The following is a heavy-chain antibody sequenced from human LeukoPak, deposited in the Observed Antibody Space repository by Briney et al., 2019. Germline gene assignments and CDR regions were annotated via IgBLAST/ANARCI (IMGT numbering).Heavy chain of an antibody. V-gene: IGHV3-23*01. CDR3: ARGDSSGRYGDN. CDR1: GFTFNNYA. D-gene: IGHD3-22*01. Sequence: PGGSLRLSCAASGFTFNNYAMTWVRQAPGKGLEWVSAISGNTRSTYYADSVRGRFTISRDNSKNTLYLQMNNLRAEDTAVYYCARGDSSGRYGDNWGQGTLVTVSS. J-gene: IGHJ4*02. CDR2: ISGNTRST.